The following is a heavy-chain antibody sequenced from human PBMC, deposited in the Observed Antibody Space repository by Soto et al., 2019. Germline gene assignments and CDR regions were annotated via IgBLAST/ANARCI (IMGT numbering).Heavy chain of an antibody. CDR3: ARRNDFWSGYHHAFDY. V-gene: IGHV4-39*01. CDR1: GGSISSSSYY. D-gene: IGHD3-3*01. Sequence: SETLSLTCTVCGGSISSSSYYWGWIRQPPGKGLEWIGSIYYSGSTYYNPSLKSRVTISIDTSKNQFSLKLSSVTAADTAVYYCARRNDFWSGYHHAFDYWGQGTLVTVS. J-gene: IGHJ4*02. CDR2: IYYSGST.